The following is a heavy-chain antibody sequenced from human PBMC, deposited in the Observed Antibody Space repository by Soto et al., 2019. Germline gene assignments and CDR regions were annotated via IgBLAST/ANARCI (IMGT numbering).Heavy chain of an antibody. CDR2: INPHGGST. CDR3: ATSVNSAMAFDY. D-gene: IGHD5-18*01. V-gene: IGHV1-46*01. Sequence: QVQLVQSGAEVKTPGASVKLSCKASGYTFTHYYIHWVRQAPGQGLEWMGIINPHGGSTTYAQKFRAGVTMTRDTSTSTVYMELSNLRSDDSAVYYCATSVNSAMAFDYWGQGTLVTVSS. CDR1: GYTFTHYY. J-gene: IGHJ4*02.